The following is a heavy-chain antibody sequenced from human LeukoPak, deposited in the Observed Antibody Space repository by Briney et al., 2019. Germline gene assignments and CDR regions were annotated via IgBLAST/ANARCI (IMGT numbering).Heavy chain of an antibody. CDR2: ISSSSSYI. D-gene: IGHD6-6*01. V-gene: IGHV3-21*01. J-gene: IGHJ4*02. CDR3: ARDLEQLDTFFDY. Sequence: PGGYLRLSCAASGFTFSSYAMRWVRQAPGKGLEWVSSISSSSSYIYYADSVKGRFTISRDNAKNSLYLQMNSLRAEDTAVYYCARDLEQLDTFFDYWGQGTLVTVSS. CDR1: GFTFSSYA.